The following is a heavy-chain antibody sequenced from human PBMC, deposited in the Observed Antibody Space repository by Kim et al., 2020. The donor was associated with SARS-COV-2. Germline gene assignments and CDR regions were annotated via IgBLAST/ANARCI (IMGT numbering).Heavy chain of an antibody. D-gene: IGHD4-17*01. CDR1: GSTFSSYA. CDR2: ISGSGGST. Sequence: GGSLRLSCAASGSTFSSYAMSWVRQAPGKGLEWVSAISGSGGSTYYADSVKGRFTISRDNSKNTLYLQMNSLRAEDTAVYYCASRDYGDYVLADYWGQGTLVTVSS. CDR3: ASRDYGDYVLADY. V-gene: IGHV3-23*01. J-gene: IGHJ4*02.